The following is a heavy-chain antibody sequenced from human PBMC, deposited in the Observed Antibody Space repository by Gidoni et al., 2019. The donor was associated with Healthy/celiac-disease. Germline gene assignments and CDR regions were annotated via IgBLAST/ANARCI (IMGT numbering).Heavy chain of an antibody. J-gene: IGHJ6*02. D-gene: IGHD2-2*01. Sequence: EVQLVESGGGLVQPGGSLRLSCAASGFTFSSYSMNWVRQAPGKGLEWVSYISSSSSTIYYADSVKGRFTISRDNAKNSLYLQMNSLRAEDTAVYYCARECTSCYPSPYYYYYYGMDVWGQGTTVTVSS. CDR3: ARECTSCYPSPYYYYYYGMDV. CDR1: GFTFSSYS. CDR2: ISSSSSTI. V-gene: IGHV3-48*01.